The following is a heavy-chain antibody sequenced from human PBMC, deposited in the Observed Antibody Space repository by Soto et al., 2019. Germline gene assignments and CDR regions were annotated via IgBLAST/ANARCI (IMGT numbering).Heavy chain of an antibody. J-gene: IGHJ6*03. CDR1: GGTFSSYT. CDR2: IIPILGIA. CDR3: ARSYCTSGVCYSSYYYYMDV. V-gene: IGHV1-69*02. D-gene: IGHD2-8*01. Sequence: SVKVSCKASGGTFSSYTISWVRQAPGQGLEWMGRIIPILGIANYAQKFQGRVTITADKSTSTAYMELSSLRSEDTAVYYCARSYCTSGVCYSSYYYYMDVWGKGTTVTVSS.